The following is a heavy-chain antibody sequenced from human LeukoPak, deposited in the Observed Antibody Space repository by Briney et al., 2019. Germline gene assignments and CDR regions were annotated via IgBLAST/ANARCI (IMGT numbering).Heavy chain of an antibody. Sequence: PGGSLRLSCAASGFSFSSYWMSWVRQAPGKGLEWVANIKQDGSEKYYVDSVKGRFTISRDNAKNSLYLQMNSLRAEDTAVYYCARVVGYSGYDLRYYYYGMDVWGQGTTVTVSS. J-gene: IGHJ6*02. CDR1: GFSFSSYW. CDR2: IKQDGSEK. V-gene: IGHV3-7*01. CDR3: ARVVGYSGYDLRYYYYGMDV. D-gene: IGHD5-12*01.